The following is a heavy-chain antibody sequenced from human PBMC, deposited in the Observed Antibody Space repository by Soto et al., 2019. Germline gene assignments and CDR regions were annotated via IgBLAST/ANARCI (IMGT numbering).Heavy chain of an antibody. CDR3: AAEPAGSGSGEVSDY. CDR2: IIVGSGNT. D-gene: IGHD3-10*01. Sequence: SVKVSCKASGFTFTSSAVQWVRQARGQRLEWIGWIIVGSGNTNYAQKFQERVTITRDMSTSTAYMELSSLRSEDTAVYYCAAEPAGSGSGEVSDYWGQGTLVTVSS. CDR1: GFTFTSSA. J-gene: IGHJ4*02. V-gene: IGHV1-58*01.